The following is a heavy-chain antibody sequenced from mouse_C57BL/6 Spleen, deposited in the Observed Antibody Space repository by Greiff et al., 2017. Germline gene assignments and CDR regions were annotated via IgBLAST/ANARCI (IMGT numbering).Heavy chain of an antibody. V-gene: IGHV1-69*01. CDR1: GYTFTSYW. CDR2: IDPSDSYT. CDR3: ARSSYGSSYRFAY. J-gene: IGHJ3*01. Sequence: QVQLQQPGAELVMPGASVKLSCKASGYTFTSYWMHWVKQRPGQGLEWIGEIDPSDSYTNYNQKFKGKSTSTVDKSSSTAYMQLSSLTSEDSAVYYGARSSYGSSYRFAYWGQGTLVTVSA. D-gene: IGHD1-1*01.